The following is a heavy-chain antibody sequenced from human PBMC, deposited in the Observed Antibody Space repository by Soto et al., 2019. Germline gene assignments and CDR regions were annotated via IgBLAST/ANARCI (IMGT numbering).Heavy chain of an antibody. Sequence: GGSLRLSCAASGFTFSRYAMNWVRQAPGKGLEWVSGISGSGDSTYYADSVKGRFTISRDNSDNTLYLHMNSLRAEDTAVYYCAKDAQQWLYFDYWGQGTLVTVSS. J-gene: IGHJ4*02. CDR2: ISGSGDST. CDR1: GFTFSRYA. CDR3: AKDAQQWLYFDY. V-gene: IGHV3-23*01. D-gene: IGHD6-19*01.